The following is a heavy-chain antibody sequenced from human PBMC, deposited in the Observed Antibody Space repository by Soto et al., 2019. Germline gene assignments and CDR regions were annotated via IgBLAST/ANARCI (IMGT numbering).Heavy chain of an antibody. CDR1: GFTFSSYA. D-gene: IGHD3-3*01. CDR3: TKTIFGVVMTFDY. Sequence: EVQLLESGGGLVQPGGSLRLSCAASGFTFSSYAMSWVRQAPGKGLEWVSAISGSGGSTYYADSVKGRFTISRDNSKNTLYLQMNSRRAEDTAVYYCTKTIFGVVMTFDYWGQGTLVTVSS. J-gene: IGHJ4*02. V-gene: IGHV3-23*01. CDR2: ISGSGGST.